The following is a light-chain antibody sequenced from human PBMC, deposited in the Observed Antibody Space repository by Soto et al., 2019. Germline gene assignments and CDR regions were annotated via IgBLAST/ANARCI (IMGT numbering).Light chain of an antibody. CDR2: DAS. CDR1: QSVSSY. V-gene: IGKV3-11*01. CDR3: QQRSNWPFLT. J-gene: IGKJ4*01. Sequence: EIVLTQSPATLSLSPGERATLSCRASQSVSSYLAWYQQKPGQAPRLLIYDASNRATGIPARFSGSGSGTDFTLTIRSLEPEDFAVYYCQQRSNWPFLTFGGGTKVETK.